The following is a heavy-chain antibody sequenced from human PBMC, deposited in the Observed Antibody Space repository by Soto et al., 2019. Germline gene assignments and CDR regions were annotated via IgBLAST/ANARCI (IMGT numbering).Heavy chain of an antibody. CDR2: IDYGGHT. V-gene: IGHV4-61*01. J-gene: IGHJ4*02. CDR1: GGSVSSGSYY. CDR3: SRDAVVIRGVLAEIDY. Sequence: SETLSLTCTGTGGSVSSGSYYWSWIRQPPGKGLEWIGYIDYGGHTNYNPSLKSRVTISVDTSKNQFSLKLRSMTAADTAVYYCSRDAVVIRGVLAEIDYWGQGALVTVS. D-gene: IGHD3-10*01.